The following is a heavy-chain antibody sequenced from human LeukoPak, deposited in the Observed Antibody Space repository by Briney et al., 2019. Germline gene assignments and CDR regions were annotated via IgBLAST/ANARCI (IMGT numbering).Heavy chain of an antibody. D-gene: IGHD6-6*01. CDR2: ISSSGSTI. V-gene: IGHV3-11*04. J-gene: IGHJ6*03. CDR1: GFPLSDYY. Sequence: PGGSLRLSCAASGFPLSDYYMSWIRQASGKGLEWVSYISSSGSTIYYAASVKGRFTISRDNAKNSLYLQMNSLRAEDTAVYYCARGEYDSSSSGYYYYYDYMDVWGKGTTVTVSS. CDR3: ARGEYDSSSSGYYYYYDYMDV.